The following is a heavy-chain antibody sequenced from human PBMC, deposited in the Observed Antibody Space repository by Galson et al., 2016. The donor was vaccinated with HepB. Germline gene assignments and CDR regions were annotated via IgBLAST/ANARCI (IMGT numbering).Heavy chain of an antibody. J-gene: IGHJ4*02. CDR1: GFTFSTYW. Sequence: SLRLSCAASGFTFSTYWMNWVRQAPGKGLEWVADIKQDGSATYYVDSVKGRFTISRDNAKNSLYLQMDSLRAEDTAVYYCARDLAVGRYFDYCGQGTLVTVSS. CDR3: ARDLAVGRYFDY. V-gene: IGHV3-7*01. D-gene: IGHD2-15*01. CDR2: IKQDGSAT.